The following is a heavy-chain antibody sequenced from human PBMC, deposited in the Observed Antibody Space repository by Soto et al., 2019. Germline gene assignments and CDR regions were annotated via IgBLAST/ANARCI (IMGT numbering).Heavy chain of an antibody. CDR2: ISAYNGNT. D-gene: IGHD3-10*01. Sequence: ASVKVSCKASGYTFTSYGISWVRQASGQGLEWMGWISAYNGNTNYAQKLQGRVTMTTDTSTSTAYMELSGLKSDDTAVYYCATPTPLRGAMITNINFDFWGQGTPVTVSS. V-gene: IGHV1-18*04. CDR1: GYTFTSYG. CDR3: ATPTPLRGAMITNINFDF. J-gene: IGHJ4*02.